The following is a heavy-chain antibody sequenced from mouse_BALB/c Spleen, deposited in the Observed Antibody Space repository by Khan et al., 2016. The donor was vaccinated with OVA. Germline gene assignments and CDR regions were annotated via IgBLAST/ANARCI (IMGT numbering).Heavy chain of an antibody. Sequence: QVRLQQSGAELARPGASVKLSCKASGYTFTDYYINWVKQRTGQGLEWIGEISPGSGDTYYNEKFKGKATLTADKSSRTVYMQLSSLTAVASAVYFCAIRNYFGYTFAYWGQGTLVTVSA. J-gene: IGHJ3*01. CDR3: AIRNYFGYTFAY. CDR2: ISPGSGDT. D-gene: IGHD1-2*01. CDR1: GYTFTDYY. V-gene: IGHV1-77*01.